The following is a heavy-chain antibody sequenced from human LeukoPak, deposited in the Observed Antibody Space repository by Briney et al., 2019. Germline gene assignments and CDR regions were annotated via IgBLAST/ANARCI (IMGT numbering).Heavy chain of an antibody. J-gene: IGHJ6*02. D-gene: IGHD6-13*01. CDR3: ARHPAAGNSYHYGMDV. Sequence: PSETLSLTRTVSGGSISSSSYYWGWIRQPPGKDLEWIGTIYYSGNTYYNPSLKSRVTISVDASQNQFSLKLNSVTAADTAVYYCARHPAAGNSYHYGMDVWGQGTTVTVSS. CDR1: GGSISSSSYY. V-gene: IGHV4-39*01. CDR2: IYYSGNT.